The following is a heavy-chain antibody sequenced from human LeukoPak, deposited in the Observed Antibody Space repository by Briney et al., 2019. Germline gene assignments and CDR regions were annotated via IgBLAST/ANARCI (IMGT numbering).Heavy chain of an antibody. V-gene: IGHV4-34*01. CDR2: INHSGST. Sequence: SSETLSLTCAVYGGSFSGYYWSWIRQPPGKWLEWIGEINHSGSTNYNPSLKGRVTISVDTSKNQFSLKLSSVTAADTAVYYCARCYYDSSGYYSNFDYWGQGTLVTVSS. J-gene: IGHJ4*02. CDR1: GGSFSGYY. D-gene: IGHD3-22*01. CDR3: ARCYYDSSGYYSNFDY.